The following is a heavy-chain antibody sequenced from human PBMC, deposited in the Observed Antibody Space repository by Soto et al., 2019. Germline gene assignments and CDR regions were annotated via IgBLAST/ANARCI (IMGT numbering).Heavy chain of an antibody. CDR3: AKRGVVLYYYYGMDV. D-gene: IGHD2-15*01. Sequence: QTGGSLRLSCAASGFTFSSYAMSWVRQAPGKGLEWVSAISGSGGSTYYADSVKCRFTISRDNSKNTLYLQMNSLRAEDTAVYYCAKRGVVLYYYYGMDVWGQGTTVTVSS. J-gene: IGHJ6*02. CDR1: GFTFSSYA. V-gene: IGHV3-23*01. CDR2: ISGSGGST.